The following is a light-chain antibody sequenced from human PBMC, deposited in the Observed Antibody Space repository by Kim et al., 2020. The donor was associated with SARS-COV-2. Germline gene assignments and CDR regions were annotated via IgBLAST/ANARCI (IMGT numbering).Light chain of an antibody. CDR3: QQYGSSPMYT. CDR2: GAS. J-gene: IGKJ2*01. V-gene: IGKV3-20*01. CDR1: QSVSSCY. Sequence: SPSERATLSCMASQSVSSCYLAWYQQKPGQAPRLLIYGASSRATGIPDRFSGSGSGTDFTLTISRLEPEDFAVYYCQQYGSSPMYTFGQGTKLEIK.